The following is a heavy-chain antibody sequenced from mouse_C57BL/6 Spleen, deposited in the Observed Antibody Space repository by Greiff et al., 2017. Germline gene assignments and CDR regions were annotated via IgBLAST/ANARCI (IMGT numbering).Heavy chain of an antibody. J-gene: IGHJ2*01. CDR3: ARTDTTVEADY. CDR2: ILPGSGST. V-gene: IGHV1-9*01. D-gene: IGHD1-1*01. CDR1: GYTFTGYW. Sequence: QVQLQQPGAELMKPGASVKLSCKASGYTFTGYWIEWVKQRPGHGLEWIGEILPGSGSTNYNEKFKGKATFTADTSSSTAYMQLSSLTSEDSASYYCARTDTTVEADYWGQGTTLTVSS.